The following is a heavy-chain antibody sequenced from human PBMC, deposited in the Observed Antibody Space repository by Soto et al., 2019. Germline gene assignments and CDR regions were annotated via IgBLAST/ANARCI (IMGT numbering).Heavy chain of an antibody. Sequence: PGGSLRLSCVASGLTFKNYDMHWVRQSPGKGLEWLAILSHEGTQDFYAESLKGRFAVSRDNSKNTLYLQLNSLTTEDTAVYYCARGSKDYDFWSGYYTRDYFDYWGQGTLVTVSS. J-gene: IGHJ4*02. CDR1: GLTFKNYD. D-gene: IGHD3-3*01. CDR3: ARGSKDYDFWSGYYTRDYFDY. CDR2: LSHEGTQD. V-gene: IGHV3-30*03.